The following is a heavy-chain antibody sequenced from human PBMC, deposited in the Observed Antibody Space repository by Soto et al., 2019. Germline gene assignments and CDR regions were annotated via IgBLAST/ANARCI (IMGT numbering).Heavy chain of an antibody. V-gene: IGHV3-23*01. D-gene: IGHD1-26*01. Sequence: GSLRLSCAASGFTFSSYAMSWVRQAPGKGLEWVSAISGSGGSTYYADSVKGRFTISIDQSTNQVHLQMKSLKPDDTAVYFCATSVNTGSPSTLDYWGQGALVTVSS. CDR2: ISGSGGST. CDR3: ATSVNTGSPSTLDY. CDR1: GFTFSSYA. J-gene: IGHJ4*02.